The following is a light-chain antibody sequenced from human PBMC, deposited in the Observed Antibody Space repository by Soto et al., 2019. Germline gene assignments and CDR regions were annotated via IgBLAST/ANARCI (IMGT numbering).Light chain of an antibody. CDR3: AAWDDTLSGVI. Sequence: QSVLTQPPSASATPGQSVTISCSGSTSNIGSNSIYWYQQFPGMAPKVLIYRNNQRPSGVPDRFSGSKSGTSASLAISGLRSEDEADYDCAAWDDTLSGVIFGGGTQLTVL. CDR2: RNN. CDR1: TSNIGSNS. V-gene: IGLV1-47*01. J-gene: IGLJ2*01.